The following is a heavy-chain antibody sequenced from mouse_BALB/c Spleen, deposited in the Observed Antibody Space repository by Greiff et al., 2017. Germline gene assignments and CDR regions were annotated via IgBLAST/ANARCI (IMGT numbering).Heavy chain of an antibody. CDR2: ILPGSGST. V-gene: IGHV1-9*01. CDR1: GYTFSSYW. CDR3: ARGGGNYVGAWFAY. D-gene: IGHD2-1*01. J-gene: IGHJ3*01. Sequence: QVQLQQSGAELMKPGASVKISCKATGYTFSSYWIEWVKQRPGHGLEWIGEILPGSGSTNYNEKFKGKATFTADTSSNTAYMQLSSLTSEDSAVYYCARGGGNYVGAWFAYWGQGTLVTVSA.